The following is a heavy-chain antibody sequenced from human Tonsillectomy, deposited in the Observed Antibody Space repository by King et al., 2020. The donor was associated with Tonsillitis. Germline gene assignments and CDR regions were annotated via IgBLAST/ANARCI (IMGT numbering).Heavy chain of an antibody. J-gene: IGHJ4*02. Sequence: VQLVESGGGVVQPGRSLRLSCAASGFTFSSYGMHWVRQAPGKGLEWVAVMSYDGSNKYYADSVKGRFTISRDNSKNTLYLQMNSLRAEDTAVYYCAKDREYSSSAFDYWGQGTLVTVSS. CDR3: AKDREYSSSAFDY. CDR1: GFTFSSYG. D-gene: IGHD6-6*01. V-gene: IGHV3-30*18. CDR2: MSYDGSNK.